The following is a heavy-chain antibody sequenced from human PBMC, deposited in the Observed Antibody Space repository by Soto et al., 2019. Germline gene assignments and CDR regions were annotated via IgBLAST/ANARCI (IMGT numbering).Heavy chain of an antibody. CDR3: ARSLPGTYGAFDL. Sequence: SVGSLRLSCAASEFTFRSYWMHWVRQSPGKGLVWVSRISGDGSSTNYADSVKGRFTISRDNAKNTVYLQIDSLRAEDTAVYYCARSLPGTYGAFDLWGQGTMVTVSS. CDR1: EFTFRSYW. J-gene: IGHJ3*01. V-gene: IGHV3-74*01. D-gene: IGHD1-7*01. CDR2: ISGDGSST.